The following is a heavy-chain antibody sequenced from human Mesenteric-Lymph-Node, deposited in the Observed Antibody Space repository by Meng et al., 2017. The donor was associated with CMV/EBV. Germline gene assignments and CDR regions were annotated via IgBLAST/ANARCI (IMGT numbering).Heavy chain of an antibody. CDR3: AKETWGVGCSGAFDI. CDR1: GYTFNAFY. J-gene: IGHJ3*02. Sequence: ASVKVSCKASGYTFNAFYIHWVRQAPGQGLEWMGWINPNSGGTNYAQKFQGRVTMTRDTSITTAYMELSRLRSDDTAIYYCAKETWGVGCSGAFDIWGQGTMVTVSS. V-gene: IGHV1-2*02. CDR2: INPNSGGT. D-gene: IGHD2-21*01.